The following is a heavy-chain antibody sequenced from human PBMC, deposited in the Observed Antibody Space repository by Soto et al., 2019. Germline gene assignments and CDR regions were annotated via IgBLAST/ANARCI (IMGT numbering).Heavy chain of an antibody. CDR2: ISYDGSNK. CDR1: GFTFSSYA. J-gene: IGHJ2*01. V-gene: IGHV3-30-3*01. Sequence: GGSLRLSCAASGFTFSSYAMHWVRQVPGKGLEWVAVISYDGSNKYYADSVKGRFTIPRDNSKNTLYLQMNSLRAEDTAVYYCARPLWRDDYNWGYFDLWGRGTLVTVSS. D-gene: IGHD4-4*01. CDR3: ARPLWRDDYNWGYFDL.